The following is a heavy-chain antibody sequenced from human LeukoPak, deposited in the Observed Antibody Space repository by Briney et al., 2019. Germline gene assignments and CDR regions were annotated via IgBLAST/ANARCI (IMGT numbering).Heavy chain of an antibody. V-gene: IGHV3-64*01. CDR2: ISSNGGST. D-gene: IGHD6-19*01. J-gene: IGHJ6*02. CDR3: ARDQWLVFSYGMDV. CDR1: GFTFSSYA. Sequence: GGSLRLSCAASGFTFSSYALSWVRQAPGKGLEYVSAISSNGGSTYYANSVKGRFTISRDNSKNTLYLQMGSLRAEDMAVYYCARDQWLVFSYGMDVWGQGTTVTVSS.